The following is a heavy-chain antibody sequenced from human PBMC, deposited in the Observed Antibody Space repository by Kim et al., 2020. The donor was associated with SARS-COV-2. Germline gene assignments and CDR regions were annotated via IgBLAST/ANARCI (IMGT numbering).Heavy chain of an antibody. J-gene: IGHJ5*02. D-gene: IGHD3-10*01. Sequence: GESLKISCKGSGYSFTSYWIGWVRQMPGKGLEWMGIIYPGDSDTRYSPSFQGQVTISADKSISTAYLQWSSLKASDTAMYYCARTSRPVMVRGAHTGLYGFDPWGQGTLVTVSS. CDR2: IYPGDSDT. CDR3: ARTSRPVMVRGAHTGLYGFDP. CDR1: GYSFTSYW. V-gene: IGHV5-51*01.